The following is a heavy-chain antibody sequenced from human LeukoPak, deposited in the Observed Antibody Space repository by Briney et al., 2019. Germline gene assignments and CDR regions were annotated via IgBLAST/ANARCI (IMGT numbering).Heavy chain of an antibody. CDR2: IYHSGST. CDR3: ASNEATSNYYYCMDV. D-gene: IGHD5-12*01. Sequence: PSETLSLTCAVSGYSISSGYYWGWIRQPPGKGLEWIGSIYHSGSTYYNPSLKSRVTISVDTSKNQFSLKLSSVTAADTAVYYCASNEATSNYYYCMDVWGKGTTVTVSS. J-gene: IGHJ6*03. V-gene: IGHV4-38-2*01. CDR1: GYSISSGYY.